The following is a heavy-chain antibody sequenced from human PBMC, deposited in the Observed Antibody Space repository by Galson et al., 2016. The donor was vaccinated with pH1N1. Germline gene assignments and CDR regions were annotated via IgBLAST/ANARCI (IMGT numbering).Heavy chain of an antibody. CDR1: GFSLTTSGMC. V-gene: IGHV2-70*12. CDR2: IRWDDDK. D-gene: IGHD4-17*01. Sequence: PALVKPTQTLTLTCTFSGFSLTTSGMCVTWIRQPPGKALEWLALIRWDDDKYYNTSLKTRLTITKDTTRNRVVLTMTNMAPVDTATYYCAHSVGNSVTTLKPFDYWGQGTLVTVSS. J-gene: IGHJ4*02. CDR3: AHSVGNSVTTLKPFDY.